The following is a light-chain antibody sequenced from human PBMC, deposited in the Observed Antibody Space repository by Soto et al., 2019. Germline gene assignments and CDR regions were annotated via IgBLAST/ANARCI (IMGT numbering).Light chain of an antibody. V-gene: IGKV1-39*01. Sequence: DIQMTQSPSPLSASVGDRVTITCRASQTISTYLNWYQQKPGKAPKLSIYGASSLQSGVPSRFSGSGSGTDFTLTISSLQPEDFGTYYCQQSFSTPRTFGQGTKVDIK. J-gene: IGKJ1*01. CDR2: GAS. CDR3: QQSFSTPRT. CDR1: QTISTY.